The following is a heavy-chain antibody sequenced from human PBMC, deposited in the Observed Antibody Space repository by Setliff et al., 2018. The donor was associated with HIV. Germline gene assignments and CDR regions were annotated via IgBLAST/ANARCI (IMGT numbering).Heavy chain of an antibody. CDR1: AFSLTTRGMS. D-gene: IGHD3-10*01. CDR2: IDWDDNT. J-gene: IGHJ4*02. CDR3: ARKNGPGGGPHDY. V-gene: IGHV2-70*11. Sequence: SGPTLVNPTQTLTLTCTFSAFSLTTRGMSVSWIRQPPGKALEWLARIDWDDNTYYSTSLKTRLTLSKDPSKNQVVLTVSNMDPMDTAMYYCARKNGPGGGPHDYWGQGTLVTVSS.